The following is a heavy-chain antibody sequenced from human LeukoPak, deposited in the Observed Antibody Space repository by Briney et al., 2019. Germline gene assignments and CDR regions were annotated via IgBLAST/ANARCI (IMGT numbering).Heavy chain of an antibody. J-gene: IGHJ4*02. CDR3: ARAYGSGSYYGY. V-gene: IGHV3-48*03. Sequence: AGGSLRLSCAASGFTFSSYEMNWVRQAPGKGLEWVSYISNSGSDIYYADSVKGRFTISRDNAKNSLYLLMNSLRAEDTAVYYCARAYGSGSYYGYWGQGTLVTVSS. CDR1: GFTFSSYE. CDR2: ISNSGSDI. D-gene: IGHD3-10*01.